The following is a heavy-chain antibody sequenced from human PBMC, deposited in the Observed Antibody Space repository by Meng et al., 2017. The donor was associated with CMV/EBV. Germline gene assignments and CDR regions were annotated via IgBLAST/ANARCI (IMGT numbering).Heavy chain of an antibody. CDR2: ISSISSYI. V-gene: IGHV3-21*01. J-gene: IGHJ4*02. CDR1: GLTVSSYS. D-gene: IGHD3-10*01. Sequence: EVQLVESGGXLVKPGGSLGLSSGASGLTVSSYSMNWVRQAPGKGLEWVSHISSISSYIYYADSVKGRFTISRDNAKNSLYLQMNSLRADDTAVYYCARVGTGCYGSGMGPPSDFDHWGQGTLVTVSS. CDR3: ARVGTGCYGSGMGPPSDFDH.